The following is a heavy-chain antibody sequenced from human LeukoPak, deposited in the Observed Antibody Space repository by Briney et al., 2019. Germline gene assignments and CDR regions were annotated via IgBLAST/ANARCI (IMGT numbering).Heavy chain of an antibody. CDR3: ARSRWLIYYYYGMDV. D-gene: IGHD3-22*01. CDR2: INHSGST. CDR1: GGSFSGYY. J-gene: IGHJ6*02. V-gene: IGHV4-34*01. Sequence: SETLSLTCAVYGGSFSGYYWSWIRQPPGKGLEWIGEINHSGSTNYNPSLKSRVTISVDTSKNQFSLKLSSVTAADTAVYYCARSRWLIYYYYGMDVWGQGTTVTVSS.